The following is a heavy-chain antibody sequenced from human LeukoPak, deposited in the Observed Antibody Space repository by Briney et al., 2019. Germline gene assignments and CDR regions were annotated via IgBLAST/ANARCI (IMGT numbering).Heavy chain of an antibody. D-gene: IGHD6-19*01. CDR1: GFTFDDYA. CDR2: IRSNRGRI. CDR3: AKDRGIEYSSGWFGY. V-gene: IGHV3-9*01. Sequence: PGGSMRLSCAVYGFTFDDYAMDWARHPAGDCREWDAGIRSNRGRIGYADSVKGRFTISRDNAKNSLYLQMNSLRAEDTALYYCAKDRGIEYSSGWFGYWGQGTLVTVSS. J-gene: IGHJ5*01.